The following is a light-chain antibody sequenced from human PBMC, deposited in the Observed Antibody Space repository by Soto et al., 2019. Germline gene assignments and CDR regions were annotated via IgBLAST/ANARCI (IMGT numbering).Light chain of an antibody. J-gene: IGLJ2*01. CDR3: SSYTNSGTVL. V-gene: IGLV2-14*01. Sequence: QSALTQPASVSGSPGQSITISCNGTSSDVGGYDYVSWYQQYAGKAPKLTIYNVRNRPSGVSNRFSGSKSGNTASLTISGLQPEDEADYFCSSYTNSGTVLFGGGTKLTVL. CDR2: NVR. CDR1: SSDVGGYDY.